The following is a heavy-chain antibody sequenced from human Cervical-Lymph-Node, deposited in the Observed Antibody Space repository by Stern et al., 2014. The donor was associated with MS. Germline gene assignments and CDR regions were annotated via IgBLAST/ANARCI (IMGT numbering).Heavy chain of an antibody. CDR2: IWFDGTTK. Sequence: MQLVESGGSVVQPGASLRLSCAASGFTFNAYGMHWVRQAPGKGLEWVAVIWFDGTTKYYADSVKGRFTISRDKSKNTLYLQLNSLRAEDTAVFYCARGLYSFDYWGRGTLVTVSS. CDR3: ARGLYSFDY. V-gene: IGHV3-33*01. CDR1: GFTFNAYG. J-gene: IGHJ4*02.